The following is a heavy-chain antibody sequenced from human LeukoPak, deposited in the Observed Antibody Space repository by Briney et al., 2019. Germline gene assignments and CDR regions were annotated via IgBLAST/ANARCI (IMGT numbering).Heavy chain of an antibody. CDR2: ISHSGST. Sequence: SETLSLTCAVYGGSFSGYYWSWIRQPPGKGLEWIGEISHSGSTNYNPSLKSRVTISVDTSKNQFSLKVSSVTAADTAVYYCASLIAARPGYYYYGMDVWGQGTTVTVSS. J-gene: IGHJ6*02. V-gene: IGHV4-34*01. CDR3: ASLIAARPGYYYYGMDV. CDR1: GGSFSGYY. D-gene: IGHD6-6*01.